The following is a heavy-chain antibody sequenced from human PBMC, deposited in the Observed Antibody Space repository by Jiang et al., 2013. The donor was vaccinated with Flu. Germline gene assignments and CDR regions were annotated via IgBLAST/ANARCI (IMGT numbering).Heavy chain of an antibody. J-gene: IGHJ5*02. D-gene: IGHD7-27*01. CDR2: IFYSGSST. Sequence: GPGLVKPSETLSLSCSVSSVSVSSNGFYWGWVRQPPGKGLEWIGSIFYSGSSTFYTPSLKNRATISLDTSKNLFSLSLTSVTAADTAMYYCVASDGDRRVDFDHWGQGTLVTVSS. CDR1: SVSVSSNGFY. V-gene: IGHV4-39*07. CDR3: VASDGDRRVDFDH.